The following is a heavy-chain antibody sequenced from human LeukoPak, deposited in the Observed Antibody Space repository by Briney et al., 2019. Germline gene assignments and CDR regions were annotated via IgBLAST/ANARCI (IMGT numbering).Heavy chain of an antibody. CDR1: GGSFSGYY. CDR3: ATSCMLSGSTSCYAGGYNWFDP. V-gene: IGHV4-34*01. Sequence: SETLSLTCAVYGGSFSGYYWSWIRQPPGKGLEWIGEINHSGSTNYNPSLKSRVTISVDTSKNQFSLKLSSVTAADTAVYYCATSCMLSGSTSCYAGGYNWFDPWGQGTLVTVSS. D-gene: IGHD2-2*01. CDR2: INHSGST. J-gene: IGHJ5*02.